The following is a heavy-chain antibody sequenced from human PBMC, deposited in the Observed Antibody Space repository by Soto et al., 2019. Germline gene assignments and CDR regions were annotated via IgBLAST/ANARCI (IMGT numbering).Heavy chain of an antibody. D-gene: IGHD6-6*01. V-gene: IGHV3-30-3*01. CDR1: GFTFSSYA. CDR2: ISYDGSNK. CDR3: AQIIAARTFDY. Sequence: GGSLRRSCAASGFTFSSYAMHWVRQAPGKWLEWVAVISYDGSNKYYADSVKGRFTISRGNSKNTLYLQMNSLRAEDTAVYYCAQIIAARTFDYWGQGTLVTVSS. J-gene: IGHJ4*02.